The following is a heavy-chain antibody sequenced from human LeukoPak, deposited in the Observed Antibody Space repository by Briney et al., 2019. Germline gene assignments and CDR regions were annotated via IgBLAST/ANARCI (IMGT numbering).Heavy chain of an antibody. Sequence: SETLSLTCTVSGGSISSGGYYWSWIRQHPGKGLEWIGCIYYSGSTYYNPSLKSRVTISVDTSKNQFSLKLSSVTAADTAVYYCAREAKSIAARLFYYYGMDVWGQGTTVTVSS. D-gene: IGHD6-6*01. J-gene: IGHJ6*02. V-gene: IGHV4-31*03. CDR1: GGSISSGGYY. CDR3: AREAKSIAARLFYYYGMDV. CDR2: IYYSGST.